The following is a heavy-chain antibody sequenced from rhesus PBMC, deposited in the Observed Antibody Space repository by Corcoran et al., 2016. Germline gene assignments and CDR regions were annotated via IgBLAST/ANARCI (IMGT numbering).Heavy chain of an antibody. Sequence: QLQLQESGPGLVKPSETLSLTCAVSGGSISSNYWSWIRQPPGKGLEGYGRIAGCGGNPDFNPYLNSRVTTSTDTSTNQFSLKLSSVTAADTAVYYYARDSYYEDDYCYYPFDYWGQGVLVTVSS. V-gene: IGHV4-173*01. CDR2: IAGCGGNP. J-gene: IGHJ4*01. CDR1: GGSISSNY. CDR3: ARDSYYEDDYCYYPFDY. D-gene: IGHD3-9*01.